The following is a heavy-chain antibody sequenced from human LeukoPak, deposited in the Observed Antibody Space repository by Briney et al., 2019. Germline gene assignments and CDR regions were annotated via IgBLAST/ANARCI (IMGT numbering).Heavy chain of an antibody. CDR3: AKGAGPFWSGYVDDY. V-gene: IGHV3-9*03. CDR2: ISWNSGSI. Sequence: PGGSLRLSCAASGFTFDDYAMHWVRQAPGKGLEWVSGISWNSGSIGYADSVKGRFTISRDNAKNSLYLQMNSLRAEDMALYYCAKGAGPFWSGYVDDYWGQGTLVTVSS. D-gene: IGHD3-3*01. CDR1: GFTFDDYA. J-gene: IGHJ4*02.